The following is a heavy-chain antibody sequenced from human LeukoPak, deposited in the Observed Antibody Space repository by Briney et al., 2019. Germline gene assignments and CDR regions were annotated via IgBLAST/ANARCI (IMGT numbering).Heavy chain of an antibody. Sequence: TGGSLRLSCAASGFTFNTYWMHWVRQVPGKGLVWVSRINGDGSSTAYADSVKDRFTISRDNAKNTVYLQMNSLRAEDTAVYYCARAKGSSNYDSWGQGTLVTVSS. CDR3: ARAKGSSNYDS. D-gene: IGHD4-11*01. CDR2: INGDGSST. V-gene: IGHV3-74*03. J-gene: IGHJ5*01. CDR1: GFTFNTYW.